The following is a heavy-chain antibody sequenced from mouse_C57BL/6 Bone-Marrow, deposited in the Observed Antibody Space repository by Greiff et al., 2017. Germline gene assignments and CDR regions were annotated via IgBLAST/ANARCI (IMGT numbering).Heavy chain of an antibody. CDR2: IRNKANGYTT. V-gene: IGHV7-3*01. Sequence: EVQRVESGGGLVQPGGSLSLSCAASGFTFTDYYMSWVRQPPGKALEWLGFIRNKANGYTTEYSASVKGRFTISRYNSQSILYLQMNALRAEHSATYYCARFVYDGDDFDYGAQAPTLPGSS. CDR3: ARFVYDGDDFDY. D-gene: IGHD2-14*01. J-gene: IGHJ2*01. CDR1: GFTFTDYY.